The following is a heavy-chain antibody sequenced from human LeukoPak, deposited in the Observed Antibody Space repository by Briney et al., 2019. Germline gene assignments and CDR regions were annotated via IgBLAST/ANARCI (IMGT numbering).Heavy chain of an antibody. CDR3: ASDPFDSSGYYPLDY. D-gene: IGHD3-22*01. J-gene: IGHJ4*02. V-gene: IGHV3-30-3*01. Sequence: GKSRRLSCAASGFTFSRYAMHWVRQAPGKGLECVAVISYHGSNQYYADSMKGRFTISRDNSKSTLYLQMNSLRPEDTAVYYCASDPFDSSGYYPLDYWGQGTLVTVSS. CDR1: GFTFSRYA. CDR2: ISYHGSNQ.